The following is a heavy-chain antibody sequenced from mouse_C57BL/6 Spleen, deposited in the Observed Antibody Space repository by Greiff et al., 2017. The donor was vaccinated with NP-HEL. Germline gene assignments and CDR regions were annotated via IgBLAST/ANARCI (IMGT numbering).Heavy chain of an antibody. D-gene: IGHD2-5*01. J-gene: IGHJ3*01. V-gene: IGHV5-4*01. CDR3: ASLSNYRSFAY. Sequence: EVQVVESGGGLVKPGGSLKLSCAASGFTFSSYAMSWVRQTPEKRLEWVATISDGGSYTYYPDNVKGRFTISRDNAKNNLYLQMSHLKSEDTAVYYCASLSNYRSFAYWGQGTLVTVSA. CDR2: ISDGGSYT. CDR1: GFTFSSYA.